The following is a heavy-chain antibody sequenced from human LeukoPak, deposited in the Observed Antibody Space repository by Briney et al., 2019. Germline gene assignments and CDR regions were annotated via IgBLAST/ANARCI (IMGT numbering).Heavy chain of an antibody. CDR2: MNPNSGNT. Sequence: ASVKVSCKASGYTFTSYDINWVRQATGQGLEWMGWMNPNSGNTGYAQKFQGRVTMTRNTSISTAYMELSSLRSEDTAVYYCARFRKDTRKRGYSYSVFDYWGQGTLVTVSS. CDR3: ARFRKDTRKRGYSYSVFDY. J-gene: IGHJ4*02. D-gene: IGHD5-18*01. CDR1: GYTFTSYD. V-gene: IGHV1-8*01.